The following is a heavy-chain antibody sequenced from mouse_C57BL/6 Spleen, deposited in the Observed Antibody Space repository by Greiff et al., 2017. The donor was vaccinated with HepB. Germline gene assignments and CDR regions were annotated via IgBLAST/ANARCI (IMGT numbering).Heavy chain of an antibody. J-gene: IGHJ3*01. Sequence: VQLQQPGAELVRPGSSVKLSCKASGYTFTSYWMHWVKQRPIQGLEWIGNIDPSDSETHYNQKFKDKATLTVDKSSSTAYMQLSSLTSEDSAVYSCAIYYGPAWFAYWGQGTLVTVSA. V-gene: IGHV1-52*01. CDR1: GYTFTSYW. D-gene: IGHD2-1*01. CDR3: AIYYGPAWFAY. CDR2: IDPSDSET.